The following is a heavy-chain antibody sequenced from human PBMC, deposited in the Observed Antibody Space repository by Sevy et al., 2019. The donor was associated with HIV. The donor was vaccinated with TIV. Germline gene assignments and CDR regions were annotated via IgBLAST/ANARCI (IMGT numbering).Heavy chain of an antibody. CDR1: GFTFSSYA. Sequence: GGSLRLSCAASGFTFSSYAMSWVRQAPGKGLEWVSAISGSGGSTYYADSVKGRFTISGDNSKNTLYLQMNSLRAEDTAVYYCAKVFGGGFLEWLSYVDYWGQGTLVTVSS. D-gene: IGHD3-3*01. J-gene: IGHJ4*02. CDR3: AKVFGGGFLEWLSYVDY. V-gene: IGHV3-23*01. CDR2: ISGSGGST.